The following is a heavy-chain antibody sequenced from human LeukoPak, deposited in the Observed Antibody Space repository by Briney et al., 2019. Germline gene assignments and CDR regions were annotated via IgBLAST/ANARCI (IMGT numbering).Heavy chain of an antibody. J-gene: IGHJ4*02. CDR1: GNYW. Sequence: PGGSLRLSCAASGNYWMHWVRQAPGKGLVWVSHINSDGSWTGYADSVKGRFTISKDNAKITVYLQMNNLRAEDTAVYYCAGDRATSYFDYWGQGALVTISS. V-gene: IGHV3-74*01. D-gene: IGHD1-26*01. CDR2: INSDGSWT. CDR3: AGDRATSYFDY.